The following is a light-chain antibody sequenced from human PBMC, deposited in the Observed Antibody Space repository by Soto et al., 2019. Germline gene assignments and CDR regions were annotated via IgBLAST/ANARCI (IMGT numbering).Light chain of an antibody. CDR2: DAS. CDR1: QSVSSY. V-gene: IGKV3-11*01. CDR3: QQGSNWPLT. Sequence: EIVLTQSPATLSLSPGERATLSCRASQSVSSYLAWYQQKPGQAPRLLIYDASNRATGIPARFSGSGSGTDFPLTISGLEPEDLAVYYCQQGSNWPLTFGGGTKGEI. J-gene: IGKJ4*01.